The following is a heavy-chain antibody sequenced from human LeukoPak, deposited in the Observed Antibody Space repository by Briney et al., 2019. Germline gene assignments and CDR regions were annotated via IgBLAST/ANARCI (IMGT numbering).Heavy chain of an antibody. CDR2: IYYSGST. D-gene: IGHD3-10*01. V-gene: IGHV4-59*01. Sequence: SQTLSLTCTVSGGSISSYCWSWIRQPPGKGLEWIGYIYYSGSTNYNPSLKSRVTISVDTSKNQFSLKLSSVTAADTAVYYCARTTMVRGVIIRGWFDPWGQGTLVTVSS. J-gene: IGHJ5*02. CDR3: ARTTMVRGVIIRGWFDP. CDR1: GGSISSYC.